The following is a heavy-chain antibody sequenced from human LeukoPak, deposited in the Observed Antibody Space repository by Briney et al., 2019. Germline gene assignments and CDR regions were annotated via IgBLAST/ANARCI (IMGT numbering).Heavy chain of an antibody. Sequence: ASVKVSCKASGYTFSSYDINWVRQATGQGLEWMGWMNPNSGNTNYAQKLQGRVTMTTDTSTSTAYMELRSLRSDDTAVYYCARGWYYFDYWGQGTLVTVSS. J-gene: IGHJ4*02. CDR1: GYTFSSYD. D-gene: IGHD6-19*01. V-gene: IGHV1-18*01. CDR2: MNPNSGNT. CDR3: ARGWYYFDY.